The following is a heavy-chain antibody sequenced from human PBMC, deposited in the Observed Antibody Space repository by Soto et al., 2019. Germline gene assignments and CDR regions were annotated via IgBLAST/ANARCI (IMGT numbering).Heavy chain of an antibody. Sequence: QVQLVQSGAEVKKPGASVKVSCKASGYPFTSYAMHCVRQAPGQRLEWMGWINAGNGNTKYSQKFQGRVTITRDTSASTAYVDLSSLRSEDTAVYYCARDLGGWPDYGGQGTLVTVSA. CDR3: ARDLGGWPDY. CDR2: INAGNGNT. V-gene: IGHV1-3*01. CDR1: GYPFTSYA. D-gene: IGHD2-15*01. J-gene: IGHJ4*02.